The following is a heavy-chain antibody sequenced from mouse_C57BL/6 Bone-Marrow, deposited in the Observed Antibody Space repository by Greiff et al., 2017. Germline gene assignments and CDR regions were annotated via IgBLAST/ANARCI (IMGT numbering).Heavy chain of an antibody. D-gene: IGHD1-1*02. V-gene: IGHV5-16*01. CDR3: ARGWGTGEYYAMDY. Sequence: EVKLLESEGGLVQPGSSMKLSCTASGFTFSDYYMAWVRQVPEKGLEWVANINYDGSSTYYLDSLQSRFIISRDNAKNILYLQMSSLKSEDTATYYCARGWGTGEYYAMDYWGQGTSVTVSS. CDR1: GFTFSDYY. CDR2: INYDGSST. J-gene: IGHJ4*01.